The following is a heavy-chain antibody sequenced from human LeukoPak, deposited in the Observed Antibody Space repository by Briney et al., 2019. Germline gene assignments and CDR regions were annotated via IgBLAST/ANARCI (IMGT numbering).Heavy chain of an antibody. D-gene: IGHD5-12*01. Sequence: ASVKVSCKASGYTFTGYYMHWVRQAPGQGLEWMGWINPNSGGTNYAQKFQGRVTMTRDTSISTAYMELSRLRSDDTAVYYCARGSPGYNAPEEGYYFDYWGRGTLVTVSS. CDR1: GYTFTGYY. CDR2: INPNSGGT. V-gene: IGHV1-2*02. J-gene: IGHJ4*02. CDR3: ARGSPGYNAPEEGYYFDY.